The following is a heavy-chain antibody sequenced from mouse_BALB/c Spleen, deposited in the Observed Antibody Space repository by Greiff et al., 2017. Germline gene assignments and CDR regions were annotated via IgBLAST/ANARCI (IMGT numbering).Heavy chain of an antibody. Sequence: QVQLKQSGPGLVQPSQSLSITCTVSGFSLTSYGVHWVRQSPGKGLEWLGVIWSGGSTDYNAAFISRLSISKDNSKSQVFLKMNSLQTDDTARYYCARASSGWGFFAYWGQGTLVTVSA. CDR3: ARASSGWGFFAY. J-gene: IGHJ3*01. V-gene: IGHV2-2*01. CDR2: IWSGGST. CDR1: GFSLTSYG. D-gene: IGHD3-1*01.